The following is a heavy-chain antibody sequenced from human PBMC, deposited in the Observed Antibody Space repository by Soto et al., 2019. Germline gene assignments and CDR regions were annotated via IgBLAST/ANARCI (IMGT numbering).Heavy chain of an antibody. CDR3: ARPPLPGYSIHFNA. CDR1: GYIFIDYW. CDR2: VYPRDSDT. V-gene: IGHV5-51*01. Sequence: PGESLKISCKASGYIFIDYWIGWVRQMPGKGLEWMGIVYPRDSDTRYSPSFQGQVTISADRSTGTAFLQWRSLKASDTALYYCARPPLPGYSIHFNAWGQGTVVTVSS. D-gene: IGHD2-15*01. J-gene: IGHJ5*02.